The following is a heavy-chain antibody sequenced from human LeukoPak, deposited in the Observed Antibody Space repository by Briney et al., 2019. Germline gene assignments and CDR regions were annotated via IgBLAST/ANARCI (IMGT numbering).Heavy chain of an antibody. D-gene: IGHD4-11*01. CDR2: IYPGDSET. CDR3: ARSYMAVTTLIAFGI. Sequence: GESLKISCKGSGFSFSSYWIGWVRQMPGKGLEWMGIIYPGDSETRYSPSFQGQVTISADKSISTAYVQWNSLKASDTAMYYCARSYMAVTTLIAFGIWGQGTMVTVSS. CDR1: GFSFSSYW. V-gene: IGHV5-51*01. J-gene: IGHJ3*02.